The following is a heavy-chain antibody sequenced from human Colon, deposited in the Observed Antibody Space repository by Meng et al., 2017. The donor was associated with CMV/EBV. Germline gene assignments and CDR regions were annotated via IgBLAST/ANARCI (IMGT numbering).Heavy chain of an antibody. CDR2: ISSRSTYI. D-gene: IGHD1-14*01. Sequence: GESLKISCATSGFTFTDYSLNWVRQAPGKGLEWASSISSRSTYISYADSVKGRFTVSRDDAKNSLYLQMDSLRAEDTAVYYCARAPGNYLSPYYFDLWGQGTLVTVSS. J-gene: IGHJ4*02. CDR3: ARAPGNYLSPYYFDL. V-gene: IGHV3-21*01. CDR1: GFTFTDYS.